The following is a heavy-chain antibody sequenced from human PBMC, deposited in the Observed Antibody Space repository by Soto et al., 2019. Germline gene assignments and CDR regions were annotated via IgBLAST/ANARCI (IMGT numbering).Heavy chain of an antibody. CDR2: IKSQSNGGTT. CDR3: TSGYGVSDWDDH. Sequence: EVQLVESGGGLVKPGGSLRLSCAASGFTFSYAWMNWVRQAPGKGLEWVGRIKSQSNGGTTDYAAPVKGKFTISRDDSKTKTTLYLQMNSLKTEDTAVYYCTSGYGVSDWDDHWGQGTLVTVSS. J-gene: IGHJ5*02. V-gene: IGHV3-15*07. D-gene: IGHD5-12*01. CDR1: GFTFSYAW.